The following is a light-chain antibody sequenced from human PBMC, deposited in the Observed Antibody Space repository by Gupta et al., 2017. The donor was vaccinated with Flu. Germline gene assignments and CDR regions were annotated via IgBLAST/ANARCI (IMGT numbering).Light chain of an antibody. CDR1: QSLLHSNGYNY. J-gene: IGKJ1*01. Sequence: DIVMTQSPLSLPVTPGEPASISCRSSQSLLHSNGYNYLAWYLQKPGQAPQLLIYLGSNRAAGVPHRFSGSGSGTDFTLKISRVEAEDVGVYYCRQSLENPPRTFGQGTKVEI. V-gene: IGKV2-28*01. CDR2: LGS. CDR3: RQSLENPPRT.